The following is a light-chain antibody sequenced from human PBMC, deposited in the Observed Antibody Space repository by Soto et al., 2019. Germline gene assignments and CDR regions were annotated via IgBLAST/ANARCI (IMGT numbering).Light chain of an antibody. CDR2: GSS. J-gene: IGKJ2*01. Sequence: EVVLTQSPGTLCLSPGERATLSCRGSQSINNNYLAWYQQRPGQAPRLLIYGSSDRATGIPDRFSGSGSGTDFTLTISRLEPEDFAVYYCHQYGSSPPYTFGQGTKLEI. V-gene: IGKV3-20*01. CDR3: HQYGSSPPYT. CDR1: QSINNNY.